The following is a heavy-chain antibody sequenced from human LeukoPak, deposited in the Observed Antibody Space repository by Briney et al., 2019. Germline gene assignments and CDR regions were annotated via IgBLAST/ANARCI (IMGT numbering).Heavy chain of an antibody. CDR2: ISGTGDST. D-gene: IGHD1-26*01. J-gene: IGHJ4*02. V-gene: IGHV3-23*01. CDR1: GFTFSSYA. CDR3: AKDSLWELVIHAYFDY. Sequence: GGSLRLSCAASGFTFSSYAMSWVRQAPGKGLEWVSAISGTGDSTYYADSVKGRFTISRDNSKSTLYLQMNSLRAEDTAVYYCAKDSLWELVIHAYFDYWGQGTLVTVPS.